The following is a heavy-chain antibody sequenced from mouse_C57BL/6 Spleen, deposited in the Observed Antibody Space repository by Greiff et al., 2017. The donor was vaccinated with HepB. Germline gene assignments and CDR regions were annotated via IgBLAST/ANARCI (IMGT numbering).Heavy chain of an antibody. CDR1: GFSLTSYG. J-gene: IGHJ3*01. V-gene: IGHV2-2*01. CDR3: ARKGDRAYGYDAWFAY. Sequence: VQLKESGPGLVQPSQSLSITCTVSGFSLTSYGVHWVRQSPGKGLEWLGVIWSGGSTDYNAAFISRLSISKDNSKSQVFFKMNSLQADDTAIYYCARKGDRAYGYDAWFAYWGQGTLVTVSA. D-gene: IGHD2-2*01. CDR2: IWSGGST.